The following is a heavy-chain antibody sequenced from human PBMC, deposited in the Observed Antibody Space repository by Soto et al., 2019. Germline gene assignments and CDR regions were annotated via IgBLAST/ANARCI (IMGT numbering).Heavy chain of an antibody. CDR1: GGSVSSGSYY. D-gene: IGHD1-7*01. V-gene: IGHV4-61*01. J-gene: IGHJ4*02. CDR3: ARESRELFDY. CDR2: SYYRGST. Sequence: SETLSLTCTVSGGSVSSGSYYWSWIRQPPGKGLEWTGYSYYRGSTNYNPSLKSRVTISVDTSKNQFSLKLSSVTAADTAVYYCARESRELFDYWGQGTLVTVSS.